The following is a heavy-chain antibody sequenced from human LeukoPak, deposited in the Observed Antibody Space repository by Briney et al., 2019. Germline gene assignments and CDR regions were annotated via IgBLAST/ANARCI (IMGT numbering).Heavy chain of an antibody. D-gene: IGHD3-3*01. J-gene: IGHJ4*02. V-gene: IGHV3-7*03. CDR1: GFTTDDYW. CDR2: IKEDVSDK. CDR3: ARVGVAGFDY. Sequence: GGSLRLSCAASGFTTDDYWMSWVRQAPGKGLEWVANIKEDVSDKYYVDTVKGRFTISRDNAKNSLYLQMSRLRAEDTAVYYCARVGVAGFDYWGQGILVTVSS.